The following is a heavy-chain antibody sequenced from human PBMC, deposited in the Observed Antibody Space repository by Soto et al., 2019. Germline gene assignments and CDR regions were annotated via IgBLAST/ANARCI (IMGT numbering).Heavy chain of an antibody. J-gene: IGHJ4*02. V-gene: IGHV4-39*01. D-gene: IGHD5-18*01. CDR1: GGSISSSSYY. CDR2: IYYSGST. CDR3: ATYGYSYYPADY. Sequence: SETLSLTCTVSGGSISSSSYYWGWIRQPPGKGLEWIGSIYYSGSTYYNPSLKSRVTISVDTSKNQFSLKLSSVTAADTAVYYCATYGYSYYPADYWGQGTLVTVSS.